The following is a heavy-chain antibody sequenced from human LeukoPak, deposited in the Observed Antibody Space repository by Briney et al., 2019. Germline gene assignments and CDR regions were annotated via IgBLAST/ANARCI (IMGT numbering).Heavy chain of an antibody. CDR2: SHNSGDT. CDR3: ARGGSITFGGVIVN. J-gene: IGHJ4*02. D-gene: IGHD3-16*02. CDR1: GGSISDYY. V-gene: IGHV4-59*01. Sequence: PSETLSLTCTISGGSISDYYWGWIRQPPGKGLEWIGYSHNSGDTNYNPSLKSRATILLDTSKNDFSLKLSSVTAADTAVYYCARGGSITFGGVIVNWGQGTLVTVSS.